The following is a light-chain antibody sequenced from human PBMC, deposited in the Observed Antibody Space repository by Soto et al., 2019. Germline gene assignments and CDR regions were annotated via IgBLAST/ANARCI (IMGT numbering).Light chain of an antibody. J-gene: IGLJ1*01. CDR3: CSYRSGSVYV. Sequence: QSVLTQPASVSGSPGQSITISCTGTSSDVSGYDRVSWYQQRPDNAPKLIIYEVSNRPSGISNRFSGSKSGDTASLTISGLQAEDEADYYCCSYRSGSVYVFGSGTKVTVL. CDR2: EVS. V-gene: IGLV2-14*01. CDR1: SSDVSGYDR.